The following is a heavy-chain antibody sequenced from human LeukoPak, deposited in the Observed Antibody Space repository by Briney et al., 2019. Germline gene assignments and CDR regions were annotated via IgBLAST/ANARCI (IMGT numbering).Heavy chain of an antibody. Sequence: ASVKVSCKVSGYTLTELSMHWVRQAPGKGLGWVGGFDPEDGETIYAQKFQGRVTMTEDTSTDTAYMELSSLRSEDTAVYYCATANYYDSSHDYWGQGTLVTVSS. J-gene: IGHJ4*02. CDR3: ATANYYDSSHDY. CDR2: FDPEDGET. D-gene: IGHD3-22*01. V-gene: IGHV1-24*01. CDR1: GYTLTELS.